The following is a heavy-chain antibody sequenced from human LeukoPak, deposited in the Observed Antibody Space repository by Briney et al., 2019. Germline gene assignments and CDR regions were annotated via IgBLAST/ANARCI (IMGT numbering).Heavy chain of an antibody. CDR2: ISYRGDT. J-gene: IGHJ4*02. V-gene: IGHV4-38-2*01. D-gene: IGHD3-10*01. CDR1: GYSISSGHY. Sequence: SETLSLTCGVSGYSISSGHYWAWIRQPQGKGLEWIGSISYRGDTYYNPSLKSRVIMSVDSSRRQLSLEVRSVTAADTAVYFCVRSLRDTRSTAGYDSWGQGILVTVSS. CDR3: VRSLRDTRSTAGYDS.